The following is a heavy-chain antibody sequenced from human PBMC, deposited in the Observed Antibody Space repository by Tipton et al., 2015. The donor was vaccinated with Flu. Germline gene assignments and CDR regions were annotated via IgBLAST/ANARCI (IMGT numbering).Heavy chain of an antibody. Sequence: VQLVQSGGGLVQPGGSLRLSCAASGLTVSSNFMSWVRQAPGKGLECVSVLYSGGNTYYADSVKGRFTISRVNSRNTVYLQMNSLRVEDTAVYYCARVTGASTAYGLDVWGQGTTVTVSS. CDR2: LYSGGNT. CDR3: ARVTGASTAYGLDV. D-gene: IGHD3-10*01. V-gene: IGHV3-53*01. J-gene: IGHJ6*02. CDR1: GLTVSSNF.